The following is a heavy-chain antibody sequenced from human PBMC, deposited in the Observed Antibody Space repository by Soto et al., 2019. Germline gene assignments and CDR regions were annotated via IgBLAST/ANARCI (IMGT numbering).Heavy chain of an antibody. D-gene: IGHD3-22*01. CDR3: ARGDYFDRRFDY. CDR2: ISGSGGST. V-gene: IGHV3-23*01. Sequence: GGSLRLSCVASGFTFNKYALAWVRQAPGKGLEWVSAISGSGGSTYYADSVKGRFTVSRDNAKNSLYLQMNSLRVDDTAVYYCARGDYFDRRFDYWGQGALVTVSS. CDR1: GFTFNKYA. J-gene: IGHJ4*02.